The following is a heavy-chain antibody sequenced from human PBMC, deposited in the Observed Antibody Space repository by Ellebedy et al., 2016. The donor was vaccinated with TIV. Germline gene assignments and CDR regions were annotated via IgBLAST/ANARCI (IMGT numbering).Heavy chain of an antibody. CDR1: GGSISSYY. D-gene: IGHD1-1*01. J-gene: IGHJ4*02. CDR3: ATYTMRRLDY. CDR2: FYCSGNT. V-gene: IGHV4-59*08. Sequence: MPSETLSLTCAVSGGSISSYYWTWIRQPPGKGLVWIAYFYCSGNTNYSPSLKSRVTISVDTSKNQFSLKLSSVTAADTAVYYCATYTMRRLDYWGQGTLVTVSS.